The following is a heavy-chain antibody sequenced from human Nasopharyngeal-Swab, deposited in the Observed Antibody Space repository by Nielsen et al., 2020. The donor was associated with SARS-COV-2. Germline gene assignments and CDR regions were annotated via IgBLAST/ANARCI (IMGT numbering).Heavy chain of an antibody. V-gene: IGHV3-33*01. J-gene: IGHJ6*02. D-gene: IGHD3-22*01. Sequence: GESLKISCAASGFTFGSYGMHWVRQAPGKGLEWVAVIWYDGSNKYYADSVKGRFTISRDNSKNTLYLQMNSLRAEDTAVYYCARVVSYYYGMDVWGQGTTVTVSS. CDR2: IWYDGSNK. CDR3: ARVVSYYYGMDV. CDR1: GFTFGSYG.